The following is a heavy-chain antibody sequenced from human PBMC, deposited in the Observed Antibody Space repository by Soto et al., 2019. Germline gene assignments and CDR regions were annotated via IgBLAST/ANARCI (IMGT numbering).Heavy chain of an antibody. D-gene: IGHD7-27*01. J-gene: IGHJ6*02. CDR1: GDSVSSNCVA. V-gene: IGHV6-1*01. CDR3: ARDLTLTGDGVGMDV. Sequence: PQTLSLTCAISGDSVSSNCVAWNWIGQSPSRGLEWLGRTYYRSKWYNDYAVSVKSRITINPDTSKNQFSLQLNSVTPEDTAVYYCARDLTLTGDGVGMDVWGQGTTVTVSS. CDR2: TYYRSKWYN.